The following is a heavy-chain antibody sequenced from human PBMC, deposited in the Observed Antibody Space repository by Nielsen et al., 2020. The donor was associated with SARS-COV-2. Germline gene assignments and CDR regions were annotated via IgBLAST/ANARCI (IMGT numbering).Heavy chain of an antibody. CDR1: GGTFSSYA. J-gene: IGHJ4*02. D-gene: IGHD6-6*01. CDR3: ARDPAYSSSVNFDY. CDR2: IITIFGTA. V-gene: IGHV1-69*13. Sequence: SVKVSCKDSGGTFSSYAISWVRQAPGQGLEWMGGIITIFGTANYAQKFQGRVTITADESTSKAYMELSSLRSEDTAVYYCARDPAYSSSVNFDYWGQGTLVTVSS.